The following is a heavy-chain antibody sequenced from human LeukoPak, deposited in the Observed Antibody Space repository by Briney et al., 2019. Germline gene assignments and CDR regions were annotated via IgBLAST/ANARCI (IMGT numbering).Heavy chain of an antibody. V-gene: IGHV3-23*01. CDR3: ARKGYGDPAGPRDYFDY. CDR2: ISGGADTT. Sequence: GGSLRLSCVVSGFTFSSYSMSWVRQAPGKGLEWVSAISGGADTTYYADSVKGRFTISRDNSKNTLFLQMNSLRADDTALYYCARKGYGDPAGPRDYFDYWGQGTLVTVSS. D-gene: IGHD4-17*01. CDR1: GFTFSSYS. J-gene: IGHJ4*02.